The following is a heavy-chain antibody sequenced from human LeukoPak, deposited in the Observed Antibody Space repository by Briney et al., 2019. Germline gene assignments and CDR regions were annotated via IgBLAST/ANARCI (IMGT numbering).Heavy chain of an antibody. CDR2: IYHSGST. Sequence: PSETLSLTCAVSGYSISSGYYWGWIRQPPGKGLEWIGSIYHSGSTYYNPSLKSRVTISVDTSKNQFSLKLSSVTAADTAVYYCARHDDFWTGYRLFGYWGQGTLVTVSS. J-gene: IGHJ4*02. D-gene: IGHD3/OR15-3a*01. CDR3: ARHDDFWTGYRLFGY. CDR1: GYSISSGYY. V-gene: IGHV4-38-2*01.